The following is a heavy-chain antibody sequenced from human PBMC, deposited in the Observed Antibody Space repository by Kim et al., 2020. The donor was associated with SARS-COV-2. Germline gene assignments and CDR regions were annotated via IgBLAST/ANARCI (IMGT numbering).Heavy chain of an antibody. CDR2: TYYRSKWYN. CDR1: GDSVSSNSAA. J-gene: IGHJ6*02. Sequence: SQTLSLTCAISGDSVSSNSAAWNWIRQSPSRGLEWLGRTYYRSKWYNDYAVSVKSRITINPDTSKNQFSLQLNSVTPEDTAVYYCARDRGPSTIFGVVIIPVRYYYYFGMDVWGQGTTVTGSS. V-gene: IGHV6-1*01. CDR3: ARDRGPSTIFGVVIIPVRYYYYFGMDV. D-gene: IGHD3-3*01.